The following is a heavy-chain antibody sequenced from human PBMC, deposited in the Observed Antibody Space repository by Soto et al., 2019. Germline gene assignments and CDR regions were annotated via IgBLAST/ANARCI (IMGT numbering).Heavy chain of an antibody. V-gene: IGHV4-39*07. J-gene: IGHJ6*02. CDR2: IYYSGST. D-gene: IGHD2-21*02. CDR3: ARDLWGYCGTDCYPLDV. CDR1: GGSISSSSYY. Sequence: APETLSLTCTVSGGSISSSSYYLGWIRQPPGKGLVWIGSIYYSGSTYYNPSLKSRVTISVDTSKNQFSLKLNSVTAADTAVYYCARDLWGYCGTDCYPLDVWGQGTTVTVSS.